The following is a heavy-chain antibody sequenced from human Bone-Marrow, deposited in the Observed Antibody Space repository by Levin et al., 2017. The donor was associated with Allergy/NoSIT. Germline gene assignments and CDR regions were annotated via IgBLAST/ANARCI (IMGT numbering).Heavy chain of an antibody. CDR3: AKGAKYGYLLRLSGWFDP. J-gene: IGHJ5*02. CDR2: ISGSGGST. D-gene: IGHD3-16*01. V-gene: IGHV3-23*01. Sequence: GGSLRLSCAASGFTFSSYAMSWVRQAPGKGLEWVSAISGSGGSTYYADSVKGRFTISRDNSKNTLYLQMNSLRAEDTAVYYCAKGAKYGYLLRLSGWFDPWGQGTLVTVSS. CDR1: GFTFSSYA.